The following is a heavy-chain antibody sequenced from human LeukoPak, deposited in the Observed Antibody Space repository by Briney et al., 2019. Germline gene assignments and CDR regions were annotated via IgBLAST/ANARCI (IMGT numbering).Heavy chain of an antibody. V-gene: IGHV4-59*01. Sequence: SETLSLTCTVSGDSISTYYWSWIRQPPGKGLEWIGYMYYSGSTNYNPSLKSRVTISLDTPKNQFSLKLSSVTAADPAVYYCATDNSYGSGSYYTWGQGTLVTVSS. CDR1: GDSISTYY. CDR2: MYYSGST. CDR3: ATDNSYGSGSYYT. J-gene: IGHJ4*02. D-gene: IGHD3-10*01.